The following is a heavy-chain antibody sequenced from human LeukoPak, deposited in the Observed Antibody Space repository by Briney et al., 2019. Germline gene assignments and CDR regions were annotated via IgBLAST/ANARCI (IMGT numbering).Heavy chain of an antibody. CDR1: GGSISSYY. Sequence: SETLSLTCTVSGGSISSYYWSWIRQPAGKGLEWIGRIYTSGSTNYNPSLKSRVTISVDTSKNQFSLKLSSVTAADTAVYYCARSRITMVRGVLFFDYWGQGTLVTVSS. CDR3: ARSRITMVRGVLFFDY. CDR2: IYTSGST. J-gene: IGHJ4*02. D-gene: IGHD3-10*01. V-gene: IGHV4-4*07.